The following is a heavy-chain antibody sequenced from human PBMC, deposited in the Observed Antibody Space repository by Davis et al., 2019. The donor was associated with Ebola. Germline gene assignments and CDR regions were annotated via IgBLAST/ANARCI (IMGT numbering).Heavy chain of an antibody. V-gene: IGHV1-3*01. CDR2: INAGNGNT. D-gene: IGHD4-11*01. CDR1: GYTFTSYA. Sequence: AASVKVSCKASGYTFTSYAMHWVRQAPGQRLEWMGWINAGNGNTKYSQKFQGRVTITRDTSASTAYMELSSLRSDDTAVYYCAIECSTVTTVWFDPWGQGTLVTVSS. J-gene: IGHJ5*02. CDR3: AIECSTVTTVWFDP.